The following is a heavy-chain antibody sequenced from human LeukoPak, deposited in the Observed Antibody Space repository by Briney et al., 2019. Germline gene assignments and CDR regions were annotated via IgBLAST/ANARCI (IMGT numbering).Heavy chain of an antibody. CDR3: ARVGDHFHWYLDL. D-gene: IGHD3-10*01. Sequence: GGSLRLSCAASGFTVGSKYMNWVRQAPGKGLEWVSILYSGSDTYYSDSVKGRFTISRDDSKNTLSLQMNSLRTEDTAVYYCARVGDHFHWYLDLWGRGTLVTVSS. J-gene: IGHJ2*01. CDR1: GFTVGSKY. CDR2: LYSGSDT. V-gene: IGHV3-53*01.